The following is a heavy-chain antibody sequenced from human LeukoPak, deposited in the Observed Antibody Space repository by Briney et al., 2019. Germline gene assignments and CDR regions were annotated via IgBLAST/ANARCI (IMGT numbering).Heavy chain of an antibody. D-gene: IGHD6-19*01. J-gene: IGHJ4*02. Sequence: PSETLSLTCTVSGGSISSSSYSWGWIRQPPGKGLEWIGSIYYSGSTYYNPSLKSRVTISVDTSKNQFSLKLSSVTAADTAVYYCARYSSGWFFYFDYWGQGTLVTVSS. CDR2: IYYSGST. CDR1: GGSISSSSYS. V-gene: IGHV4-39*01. CDR3: ARYSSGWFFYFDY.